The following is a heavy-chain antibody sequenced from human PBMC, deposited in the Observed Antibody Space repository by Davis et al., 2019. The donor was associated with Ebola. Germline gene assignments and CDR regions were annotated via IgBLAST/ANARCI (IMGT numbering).Heavy chain of an antibody. CDR3: ARTSIVGTTTTASDI. CDR2: ISPHNGNT. D-gene: IGHD1-26*01. V-gene: IGHV1-18*04. Sequence: AASVKVSCKASGYPFTSSGVTWVRQAPGQGLEWMGWISPHNGNTNYAQKFQGRVTMTTDTSTGTAYMELRSLRSDDTAVYFCARTSIVGTTTTASDIWGQGTMVTVSS. J-gene: IGHJ3*02. CDR1: GYPFTSSG.